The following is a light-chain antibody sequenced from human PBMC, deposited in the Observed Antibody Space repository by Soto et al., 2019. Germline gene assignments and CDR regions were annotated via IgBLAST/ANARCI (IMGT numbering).Light chain of an antibody. CDR1: SGHNNYA. Sequence: QLVLTQSPSASASLGASVKLTCTLSSGHNNYAIAWHQQQPEKGPRYLMKLNSDGSHSKGDGIPDRFSGSSSGAERYLTISSLQSEDEADYYCQTWATGVVFGGGTKLTVL. CDR2: LNSDGSH. V-gene: IGLV4-69*01. J-gene: IGLJ2*01. CDR3: QTWATGVV.